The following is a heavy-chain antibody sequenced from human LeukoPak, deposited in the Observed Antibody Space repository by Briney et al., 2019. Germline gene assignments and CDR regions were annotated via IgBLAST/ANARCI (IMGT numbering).Heavy chain of an antibody. CDR2: ISSSSSTI. CDR3: ARGKSGGTFDY. Sequence: GESLKISCAASGFTFSSYSMNWVRQAPGKGLEWVSYISSSSSTIYYADSVKGRFTISRDNAKNSLYLQMNSLRAEDTAVYYCARGKSGGTFDYWGQGTLVTVSS. J-gene: IGHJ4*02. CDR1: GFTFSSYS. V-gene: IGHV3-48*01. D-gene: IGHD1-26*01.